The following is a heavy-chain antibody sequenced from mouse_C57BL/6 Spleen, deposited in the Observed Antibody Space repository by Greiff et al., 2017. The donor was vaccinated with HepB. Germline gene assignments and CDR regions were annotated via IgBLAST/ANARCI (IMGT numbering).Heavy chain of an antibody. V-gene: IGHV1-85*01. Sequence: VQLQQSGPELVKPGASVKLSCKASGYTFTSYDINWVKQRPGQGLEWIGCIYPRDGSTKYNEKFKGKATLTVDTSSSTAYMELHSLTSEDSAVYFCAREEGLGPWFAYWGQGTLVTVSA. CDR1: GYTFTSYD. D-gene: IGHD4-1*01. CDR3: AREEGLGPWFAY. J-gene: IGHJ3*01. CDR2: IYPRDGST.